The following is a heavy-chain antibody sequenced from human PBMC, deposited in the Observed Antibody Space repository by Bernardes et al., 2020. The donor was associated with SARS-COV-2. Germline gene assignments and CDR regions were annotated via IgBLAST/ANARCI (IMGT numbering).Heavy chain of an antibody. D-gene: IGHD3-3*01. Sequence: GGSLRLSCAASGFKFADYGMSWVRQVPGKGLEWVSGINCNGGNIGYAESVKGRFSVSRDNAKNSLFLQMNSLRVEDTAWYFCARLVGFLDIGGASDIWGQGTMVSVSP. V-gene: IGHV3-20*04. J-gene: IGHJ3*02. CDR2: INCNGGNI. CDR1: GFKFADYG. CDR3: ARLVGFLDIGGASDI.